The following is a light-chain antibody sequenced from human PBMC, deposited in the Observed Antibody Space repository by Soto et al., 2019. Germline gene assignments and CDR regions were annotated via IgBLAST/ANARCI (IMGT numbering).Light chain of an antibody. CDR2: GAS. J-gene: IGKJ1*01. CDR1: QSVGNN. Sequence: EIVITQSPATLSVSPGERSTLSCRASQSVGNNLAWYRQKPGQAPRLLIYGASSRATGIPDRFAGSGSGTDFTLTISRLEPEDFAVYYCQQYGSSPRTFGQGTKVDIK. CDR3: QQYGSSPRT. V-gene: IGKV3-20*01.